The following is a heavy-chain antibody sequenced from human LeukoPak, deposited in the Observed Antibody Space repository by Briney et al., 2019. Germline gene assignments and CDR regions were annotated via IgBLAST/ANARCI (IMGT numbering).Heavy chain of an antibody. J-gene: IGHJ4*02. CDR2: INPNSGGT. CDR1: GYTFTRYY. Sequence: GASVKVSCKASGYTFTRYYMHWVRQAPGQGLEWMGWINPNSGGTNYAQKFQGRVTMTRDTSISTAYMELSRLRSDDTAVYYCARDYPRSLYSSGWYGNDYWGQGTLVTVSS. V-gene: IGHV1-2*02. CDR3: ARDYPRSLYSSGWYGNDY. D-gene: IGHD6-19*01.